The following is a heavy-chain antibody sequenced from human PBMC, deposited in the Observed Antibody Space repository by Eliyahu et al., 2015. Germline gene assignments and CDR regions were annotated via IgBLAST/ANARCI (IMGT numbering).Heavy chain of an antibody. CDR1: GFTFSNYG. Sequence: QVQLVESGGGVVQPGRSLRLSXATSGFTFSNYGMYWVRQAPGKGLEWVAFIWYDGSNKYYADSVKGRFTISGDNSKNTLYLQMNSLRAEDTAVYYCARTPGSWYSDYWGQGTLVTVSS. CDR3: ARTPGSWYSDY. J-gene: IGHJ4*02. CDR2: IWYDGSNK. V-gene: IGHV3-33*01. D-gene: IGHD6-13*01.